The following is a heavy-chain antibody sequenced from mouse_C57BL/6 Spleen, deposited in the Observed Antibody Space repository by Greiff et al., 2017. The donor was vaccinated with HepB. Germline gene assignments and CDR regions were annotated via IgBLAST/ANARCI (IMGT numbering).Heavy chain of an antibody. V-gene: IGHV1-69*01. CDR3: ARPLYYDYDGLFAY. Sequence: QVQLQQPGAELVMPGASVKLSCKASGYTFTSYWMHWVKQRPGQGLEWIGEIDPSDSYTNYNQKFKGKSTLTVDKSSSTAYMQLSSLTSEDSAVYYCARPLYYDYDGLFAYWGQGTLVTVSA. CDR2: IDPSDSYT. D-gene: IGHD2-4*01. J-gene: IGHJ3*01. CDR1: GYTFTSYW.